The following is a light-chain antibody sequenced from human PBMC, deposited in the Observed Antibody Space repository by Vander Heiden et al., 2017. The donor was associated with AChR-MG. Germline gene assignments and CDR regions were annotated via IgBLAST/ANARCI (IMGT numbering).Light chain of an antibody. Sequence: IQMTQYPSSLSASVGDRVTITCRASQSISSYLNWYQQKPGKAPKLLIYAASRLQSGVPSRFSGSGSETDFTLSISSLQPEDFATYYCQQSYSTPRTFGQGTKVEIK. J-gene: IGKJ1*01. CDR3: QQSYSTPRT. CDR1: QSISSY. V-gene: IGKV1-39*01. CDR2: AAS.